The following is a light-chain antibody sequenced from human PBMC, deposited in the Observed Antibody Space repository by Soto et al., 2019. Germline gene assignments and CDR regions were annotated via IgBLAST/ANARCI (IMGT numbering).Light chain of an antibody. CDR1: SPNIGSNF. CDR3: AAWDDRLKRVV. CDR2: RNN. Sequence: QSVLTQPPSASGTPGQRVAISCSGSSPNIGSNFAYWYQQLPGTAPKLLILRNNQRPSGVPDRFSGSKSGTSASLAISGLRSEDEADYYCAAWDDRLKRVVFGGGTKLTVL. V-gene: IGLV1-47*01. J-gene: IGLJ3*02.